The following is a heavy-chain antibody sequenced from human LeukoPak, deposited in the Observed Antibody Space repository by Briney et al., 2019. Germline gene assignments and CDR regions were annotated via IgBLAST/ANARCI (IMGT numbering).Heavy chain of an antibody. CDR1: TMSIKNYY. J-gene: IGHJ5*02. V-gene: IGHV4-59*12. Sequence: SETLSLTCNVSTMSIKNYYWSWIRQFPGKGLEWIGYIFDSGTTNYNPSLESRVTISADMSKNQFSLKLSSVTAADTAVYYCARRWRVRASWFDPWGQGTLVTVSS. D-gene: IGHD3-3*01. CDR2: IFDSGTT. CDR3: ARRWRVRASWFDP.